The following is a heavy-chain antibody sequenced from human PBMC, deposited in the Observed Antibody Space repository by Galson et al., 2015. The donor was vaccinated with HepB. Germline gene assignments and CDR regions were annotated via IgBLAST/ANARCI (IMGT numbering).Heavy chain of an antibody. CDR1: GFTFSSYG. Sequence: SLRLSCAASGFTFSSYGMHWVRQAPGKGLEWVAVISYDGSNKYYADSVKGRYTISRDNSKNTLYLQMNSLRAEDTAVYYCAKDVVAATTPDNRYYYYYYGMDVWGQGTTVTVSS. J-gene: IGHJ6*02. CDR2: ISYDGSNK. CDR3: AKDVVAATTPDNRYYYYYYGMDV. D-gene: IGHD2-15*01. V-gene: IGHV3-30*18.